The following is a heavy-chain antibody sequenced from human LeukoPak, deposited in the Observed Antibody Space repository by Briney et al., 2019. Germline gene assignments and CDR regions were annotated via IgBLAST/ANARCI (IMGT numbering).Heavy chain of an antibody. J-gene: IGHJ4*02. CDR3: ARGGPDYGDILDY. Sequence: SETLSLTCTVSGGSISSYYWSWIRQSAGKGLEWIGRIYSSGDTNYNPSLKSRVTMSVDTSKKQFSLKLSSVTAADTAVYYCARGGPDYGDILDYWGQGTLVTVSS. V-gene: IGHV4-4*07. CDR2: IYSSGDT. D-gene: IGHD4-17*01. CDR1: GGSISSYY.